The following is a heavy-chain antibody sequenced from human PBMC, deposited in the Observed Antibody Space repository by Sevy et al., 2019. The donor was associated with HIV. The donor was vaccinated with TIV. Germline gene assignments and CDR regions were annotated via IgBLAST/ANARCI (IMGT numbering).Heavy chain of an antibody. CDR2: INHSGGT. V-gene: IGHV4-34*01. Sequence: SETLSLTCAVYGGSFSGYYWSWIRQPPGKGLEWIGEINHSGGTNYNPSLKSRVTISVDTSKNQFSLKLNSVCAADTAVYYCARHCTGSSCSHAFDIWGQGTMVTVSS. CDR1: GGSFSGYY. D-gene: IGHD2-15*01. J-gene: IGHJ3*02. CDR3: ARHCTGSSCSHAFDI.